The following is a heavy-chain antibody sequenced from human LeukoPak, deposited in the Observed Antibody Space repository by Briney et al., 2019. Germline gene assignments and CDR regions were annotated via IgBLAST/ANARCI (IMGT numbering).Heavy chain of an antibody. CDR2: ISSSASII. D-gene: IGHD6-19*01. Sequence: PGGSVRLSCAASGFPFSSYEMNWVRQAPGKGLGWVSYISSSASIIFYAESVKGRFTISRDKAKHSLDLQMKSLRAEDTAVYYCARRSVAGSYFDYWGQGTLVTVSS. V-gene: IGHV3-48*03. CDR1: GFPFSSYE. J-gene: IGHJ4*02. CDR3: ARRSVAGSYFDY.